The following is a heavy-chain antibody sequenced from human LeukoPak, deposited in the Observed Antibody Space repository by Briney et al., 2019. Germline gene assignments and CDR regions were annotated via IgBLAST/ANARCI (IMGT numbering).Heavy chain of an antibody. CDR2: ITGNGEIT. Sequence: GGSLRLSCAASGFTFSNYGMSWVRQAPGKGLEWVSSITGNGEITYYADSVKGRLTISRDNSNNILYLQMNSLRAEDTAVYYCANFVRTMIVVLISFDSWGQGTLVTVSS. CDR1: GFTFSNYG. V-gene: IGHV3-23*01. J-gene: IGHJ4*02. CDR3: ANFVRTMIVVLISFDS. D-gene: IGHD3-22*01.